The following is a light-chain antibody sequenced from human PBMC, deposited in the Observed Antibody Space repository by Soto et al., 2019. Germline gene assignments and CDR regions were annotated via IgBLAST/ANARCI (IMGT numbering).Light chain of an antibody. CDR2: GAS. CDR1: QSVSNNY. CDR3: QQYGSSHT. V-gene: IGKV3-20*01. J-gene: IGKJ5*01. Sequence: EIVLTQSPGTLSLSSGERATLSCRASQSVSNNYLAWYQQKPGQAPRLLIFGASTRATGIPDRFSGSGAGAYFNLTISRLEPADFGVYYCQQYGSSHTFGQGTRLEIK.